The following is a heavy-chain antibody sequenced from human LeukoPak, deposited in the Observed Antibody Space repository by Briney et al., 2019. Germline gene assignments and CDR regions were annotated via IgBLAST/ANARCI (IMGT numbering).Heavy chain of an antibody. V-gene: IGHV1-8*01. CDR2: MNPNSGNT. J-gene: IGHJ5*02. CDR1: GYTFTSYD. CDR3: AREVDSSSSRWFDP. Sequence: GASVKVSCKASGYTFTSYDINWVRQATGQGLEWMGWMNPNSGNTGYAQKFQGRVTITADKSTSTAYMELSSLRSEDTAVYYCAREVDSSSSRWFDPWGQGTLVTVSS. D-gene: IGHD6-6*01.